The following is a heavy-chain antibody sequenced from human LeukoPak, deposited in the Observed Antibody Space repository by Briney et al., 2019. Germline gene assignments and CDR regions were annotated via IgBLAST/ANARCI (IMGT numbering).Heavy chain of an antibody. J-gene: IGHJ5*02. D-gene: IGHD6-13*01. CDR2: INPNSGGT. Sequence: GASVKVSCKASGYTFTGYYMHWVRQAPGQGLEWMGWINPNSGGTNYAQKFQGRVTMTRDTSISTAYMELSRLRSDDTAVYYCARALPHPFSSSWTPAPVNWFDPWGQGTLVTVSS. CDR3: ARALPHPFSSSWTPAPVNWFDP. V-gene: IGHV1-2*02. CDR1: GYTFTGYY.